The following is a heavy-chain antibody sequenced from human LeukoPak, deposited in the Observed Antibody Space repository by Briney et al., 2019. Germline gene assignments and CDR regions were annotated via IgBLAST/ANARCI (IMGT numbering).Heavy chain of an antibody. Sequence: GGSLRLSCTASGFTFGDYAMSWVRQAPGKGLEWVGFIRSKAYGGTTEYAASVKGRFTISRDDSKSIAYLQMNSLKTEDTAVYYCTRVGPQWLVTKYFDYWGQGTLVTVSS. V-gene: IGHV3-49*04. CDR1: GFTFGDYA. CDR3: TRVGPQWLVTKYFDY. CDR2: IRSKAYGGTT. D-gene: IGHD6-19*01. J-gene: IGHJ4*02.